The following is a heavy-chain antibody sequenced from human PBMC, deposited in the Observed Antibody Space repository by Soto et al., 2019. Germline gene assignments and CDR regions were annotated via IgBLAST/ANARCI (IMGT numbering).Heavy chain of an antibody. D-gene: IGHD1-26*01. CDR2: IYNRGGT. V-gene: IGHV4-31*11. CDR3: DY. J-gene: IGHJ4*02. CDR1: GGSINRGDFF. Sequence: PSETLSLTCVVSGGSINRGDFFWNWIRQHPEMGLEWIGYIYNRGGTFYNPSLENRLTISMDNSKNLCSLQLTSMTGYYSGPHYFDYWGQGTLVTVSS.